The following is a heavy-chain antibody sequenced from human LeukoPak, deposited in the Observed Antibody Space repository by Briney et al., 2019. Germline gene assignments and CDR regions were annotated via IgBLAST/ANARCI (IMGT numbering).Heavy chain of an antibody. D-gene: IGHD1-26*01. Sequence: TGGSLRLSCAASGYAVNTYYTSWVRRAPGKGLEWVSIIHSDGTTYYADSVKGRFTFSRDNSKNTLYLQLNSLRAEDTAMYFCARVRLGALDYWGQGTLVTVSS. CDR3: ARVRLGALDY. V-gene: IGHV3-53*01. CDR1: GYAVNTYY. CDR2: IHSDGTT. J-gene: IGHJ4*02.